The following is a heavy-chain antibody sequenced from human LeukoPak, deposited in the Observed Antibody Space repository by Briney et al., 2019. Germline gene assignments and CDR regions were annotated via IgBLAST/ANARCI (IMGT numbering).Heavy chain of an antibody. J-gene: IGHJ4*02. V-gene: IGHV4-34*01. CDR3: ARGRLYYYGSGRQYYFDY. CDR1: GGSIRSYY. Sequence: PSETLSLTCTVSGGSIRSYYWSWIRQPPGKGLEWIGEINHSGSTNYNPSLKSRVSISVDTSKNQFSLKLSSVTAADRAVYYCARGRLYYYGSGRQYYFDYWGQGTLVTVSS. D-gene: IGHD3-10*01. CDR2: INHSGST.